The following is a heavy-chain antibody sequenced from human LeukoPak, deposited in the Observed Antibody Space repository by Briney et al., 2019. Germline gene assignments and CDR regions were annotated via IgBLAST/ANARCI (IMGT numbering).Heavy chain of an antibody. J-gene: IGHJ4*02. CDR3: AKELRRYSSSWYDY. CDR1: GFTFSSYG. CDR2: ISYDGSNK. D-gene: IGHD6-13*01. Sequence: GGSLRLSCAASGFTFSSYGMHWVRQAPGKGLEWVAVISYDGSNKYYADSVKGRFTISRDNSKNTLYLQMNSLRAEDTAVYYCAKELRRYSSSWYDYWGQGTLVTVSS. V-gene: IGHV3-30*18.